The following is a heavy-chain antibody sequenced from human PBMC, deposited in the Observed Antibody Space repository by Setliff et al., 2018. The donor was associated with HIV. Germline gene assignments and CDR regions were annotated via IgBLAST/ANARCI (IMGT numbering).Heavy chain of an antibody. V-gene: IGHV1-2*02. CDR2: VIPIAGTA. D-gene: IGHD1-1*01. CDR1: GYTFTGYY. Sequence: ASVKVSCKASGYTFTGYYMHWVRQAPGQGLEWMGGVIPIAGTANYAQKFQGRVTMTRDTSINTVFMELSRLRSDDTAMYYCARDDWNDNAFDIWGQGTLVTVSS. CDR3: ARDDWNDNAFDI. J-gene: IGHJ3*02.